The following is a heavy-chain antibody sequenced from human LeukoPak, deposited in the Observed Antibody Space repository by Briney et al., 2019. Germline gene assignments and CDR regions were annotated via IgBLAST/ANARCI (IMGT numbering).Heavy chain of an antibody. CDR3: TRDLGIAVADVFDY. V-gene: IGHV3-74*03. CDR1: GFTFSSYL. CDR2: INSDGSST. Sequence: GGSLRLSCAASGFTFSSYLMHWVRQAPGKGLVWVSRINSDGSSTMYADSVRGRFTISRDNAKSRLYLQMNSLRAEDTAVYYCTRDLGIAVADVFDYWGQGTLVTVSS. D-gene: IGHD6-19*01. J-gene: IGHJ4*02.